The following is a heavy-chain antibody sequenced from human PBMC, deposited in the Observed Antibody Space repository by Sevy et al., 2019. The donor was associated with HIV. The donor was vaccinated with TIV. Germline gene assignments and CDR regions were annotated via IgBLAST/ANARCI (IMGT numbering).Heavy chain of an antibody. Sequence: SETVSLTCTVSGGSVSGYFWSWIRQPPGRGLEWIGNIHHSGTTKYNPSLKSRLTISVDTSKNQFSLILTSATAADTAVYYCTRVDSSGHSDYWGQGTPVTVSS. D-gene: IGHD3-22*01. CDR2: IHHSGTT. V-gene: IGHV4-59*02. CDR1: GGSVSGYF. J-gene: IGHJ4*02. CDR3: TRVDSSGHSDY.